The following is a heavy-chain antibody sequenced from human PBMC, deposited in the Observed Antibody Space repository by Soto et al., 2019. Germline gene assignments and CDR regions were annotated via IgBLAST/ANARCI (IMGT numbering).Heavy chain of an antibody. D-gene: IGHD2-2*02. J-gene: IGHJ4*02. CDR2: INLNSGGT. Sequence: QVQLVQSGAEVKKPGASVKVSCKASGYTFTGYYMHWVRQAPGQGLEWMGWINLNSGGTNYAQKCQGCVTKTRDTSISTASMEQSRLRSDDTAVYYCAGQLSPYTYFASGGQGTLVTVSS. V-gene: IGHV1-2*04. CDR3: AGQLSPYTYFAS. CDR1: GYTFTGYY.